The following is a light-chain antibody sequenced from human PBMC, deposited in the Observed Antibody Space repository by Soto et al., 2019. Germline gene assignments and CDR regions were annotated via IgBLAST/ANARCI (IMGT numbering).Light chain of an antibody. Sequence: EIVMTQSPSTLSVSPGERATLSCRVSQSVSNNLAWYQQRPGQAPRLLIYGASTRATGIPARFSGSGSGTEFTLTISSLQSEDFALYFCQQYNNWPPITLGQGTRLEIK. CDR1: QSVSNN. J-gene: IGKJ5*01. CDR2: GAS. CDR3: QQYNNWPPIT. V-gene: IGKV3-15*01.